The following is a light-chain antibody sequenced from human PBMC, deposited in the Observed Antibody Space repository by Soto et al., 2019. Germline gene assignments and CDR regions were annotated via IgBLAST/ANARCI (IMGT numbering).Light chain of an antibody. CDR2: AAS. J-gene: IGKJ4*01. V-gene: IGKV1-39*01. Sequence: DIQMTQSPSSLSASVGDRVTITCRASQSISNYLNWYQQKPGKAPKFLIYAASSLQSGVPSRFSGRGSGTDFTLTISSLQPEDFAIYYCQQSYRTPLTFGGGTKVEIK. CDR3: QQSYRTPLT. CDR1: QSISNY.